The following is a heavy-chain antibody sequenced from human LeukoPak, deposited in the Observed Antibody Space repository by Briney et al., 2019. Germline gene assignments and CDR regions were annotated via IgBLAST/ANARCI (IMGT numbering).Heavy chain of an antibody. V-gene: IGHV1-69*01. Sequence: SVKVSCKASGGTFSSYAISWVRQAPGQGLEWMGGIIPIFGTANYAQKFQGRVTITADESTSTAYMELSSLRSEDTAVYYCARSLWDIVVVPAATGSNWFDPWGQGTLVTVSS. CDR1: GGTFSSYA. J-gene: IGHJ5*02. D-gene: IGHD2-2*01. CDR3: ARSLWDIVVVPAATGSNWFDP. CDR2: IIPIFGTA.